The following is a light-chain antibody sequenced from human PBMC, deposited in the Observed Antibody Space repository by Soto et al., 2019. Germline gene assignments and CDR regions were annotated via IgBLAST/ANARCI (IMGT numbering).Light chain of an antibody. CDR2: DVS. CDR3: NSYTTGTTWV. CDR1: TSDVGRYNY. V-gene: IGLV2-14*01. Sequence: QSVLTQPASVSGSPGQSITISCTGTTSDVGRYNYVSWHQQHPGKAPKLLIFDVSNRPSGVSDRFSGSKSGNTASLTISGVQAEDEADYYCNSYTTGTTWVFGGGTKLTVL. J-gene: IGLJ3*02.